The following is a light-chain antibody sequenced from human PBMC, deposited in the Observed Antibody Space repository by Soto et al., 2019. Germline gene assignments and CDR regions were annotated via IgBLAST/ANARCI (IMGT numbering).Light chain of an antibody. J-gene: IGLJ3*02. CDR3: GSHAGNSNLV. V-gene: IGLV2-8*01. CDR2: EVT. Sequence: QSVLTQPPSASGSPGQSVTISCTGTSTDVGAYNYVSWYQQHPGKAPKLMSYEVTKRPSGVPDRFSGSKSGNTASLTVSGLHAEDEADYYCGSHAGNSNLVFGGGTQLTVL. CDR1: STDVGAYNY.